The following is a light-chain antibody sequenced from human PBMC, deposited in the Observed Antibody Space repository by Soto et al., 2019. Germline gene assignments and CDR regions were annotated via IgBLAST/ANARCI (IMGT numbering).Light chain of an antibody. Sequence: QSALAQPRSVSGSPGQSVTISCTGTNSDVGGYNYVSWYQQHPGKAPKLMIYDVTKRPSGVPDRFSGSKSGNTASLTISGLQADDEADYYCCSCAGGYTLGVFGGGTKLTVL. CDR3: CSCAGGYTLGV. CDR2: DVT. CDR1: NSDVGGYNY. V-gene: IGLV2-11*01. J-gene: IGLJ2*01.